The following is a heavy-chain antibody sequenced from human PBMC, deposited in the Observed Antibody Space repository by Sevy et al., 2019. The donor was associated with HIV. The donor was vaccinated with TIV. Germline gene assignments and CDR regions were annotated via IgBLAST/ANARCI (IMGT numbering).Heavy chain of an antibody. V-gene: IGHV3-11*01. CDR3: ARDHVKDGDLGDYYYYAMDV. J-gene: IGHJ6*02. CDR2: ISGSDNTI. D-gene: IGHD4-17*01. CDR1: GFTFSDYY. Sequence: GGSLRLSCAASGFTFSDYYMSWIRQAPGKGLEWLSYISGSDNTIYYADSVKGRFTNARDNAKNSLYRQMNSLRAEDTAVYYCARDHVKDGDLGDYYYYAMDVWGQGTSVTVSS.